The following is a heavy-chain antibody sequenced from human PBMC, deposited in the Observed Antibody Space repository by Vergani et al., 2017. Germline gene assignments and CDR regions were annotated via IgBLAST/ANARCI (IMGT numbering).Heavy chain of an antibody. D-gene: IGHD6-13*01. Sequence: QVQLQESGPGLMKPSETLSLTCNVSGDSISTHYWSWIRQPAGKGLEWIGHIYTSGSTDYNPSLKRRVAMSVDTSKNQFSLKMTSVTAADTAVYYCARGSGVSTWNWFDPWGQGTLVTVSS. J-gene: IGHJ5*02. CDR2: IYTSGST. CDR3: ARGSGVSTWNWFDP. CDR1: GDSISTHY. V-gene: IGHV4-4*07.